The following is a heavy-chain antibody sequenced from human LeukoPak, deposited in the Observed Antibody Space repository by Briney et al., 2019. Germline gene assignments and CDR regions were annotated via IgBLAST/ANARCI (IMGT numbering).Heavy chain of an antibody. CDR3: ARVSTPGTTAYFDY. CDR1: GFTFRSYS. CDR2: ISSSSSSI. D-gene: IGHD1-1*01. V-gene: IGHV3-21*06. J-gene: IGHJ4*02. Sequence: GGSLRLSCAASGFTFRSYSMNWVRQAPGKGLEWVSSISSSSSSIYYADSVKGRSTISRDNTKNSLYLQMNSLRAEDTAVYYCARVSTPGTTAYFDYWGQGTLVTVSS.